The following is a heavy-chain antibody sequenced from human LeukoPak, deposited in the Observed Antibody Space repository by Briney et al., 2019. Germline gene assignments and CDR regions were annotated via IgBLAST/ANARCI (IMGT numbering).Heavy chain of an antibody. J-gene: IGHJ4*02. CDR3: ARPPCSGGSCYFDY. V-gene: IGHV4-34*01. CDR1: GGSFSGYY. CDR2: INHSGST. D-gene: IGHD2-15*01. Sequence: SETLSLTCAVYGGSFSGYYWSWIRQPPGKGLEWIGEINHSGSTNYNPSLKSRVTISVDTSKNQFSLKLSPVTAADTAVYYCARPPCSGGSCYFDYWGQGTLVTVSS.